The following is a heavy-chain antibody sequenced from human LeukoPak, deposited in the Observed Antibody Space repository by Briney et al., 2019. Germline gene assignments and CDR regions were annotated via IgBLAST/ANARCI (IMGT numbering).Heavy chain of an antibody. V-gene: IGHV1-18*01. CDR2: ISAYNGNT. CDR3: ARAQTIYSSGRPFDY. J-gene: IGHJ4*02. Sequence: ASMKVSCKASGYTFTSYGISWVRQAPGQGLEWMGWISAYNGNTNYAQKLQGRVTMTTDTSTSTAYMELRSLRSDDTAVYFCARAQTIYSSGRPFDYWGQGTLVTVSS. CDR1: GYTFTSYG. D-gene: IGHD6-19*01.